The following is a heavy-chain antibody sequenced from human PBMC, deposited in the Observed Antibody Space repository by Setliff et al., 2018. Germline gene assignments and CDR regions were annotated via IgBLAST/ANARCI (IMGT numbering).Heavy chain of an antibody. CDR3: ARDLGHGGDADY. Sequence: SETLSLTCTVPGYSISSGYIWGWIRQPPGKGLEWVGNIGHTGSINYNPSPKSRLTISRDTSKNQVSLKLNAVTATDTAVYYCARDLGHGGDADYWGQGILVTVSS. CDR1: GYSISSGYI. J-gene: IGHJ4*02. D-gene: IGHD2-21*02. V-gene: IGHV4-38-2*02. CDR2: IGHTGSI.